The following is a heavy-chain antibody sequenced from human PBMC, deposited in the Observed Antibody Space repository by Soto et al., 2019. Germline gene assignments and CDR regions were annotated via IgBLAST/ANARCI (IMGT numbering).Heavy chain of an antibody. CDR3: AKDGIRKDDY. CDR1: GFSISDYA. CDR2: ISDSGTKT. V-gene: IGHV3-23*01. J-gene: IGHJ4*02. Sequence: VQLLESGGGFIQPGGSLRLSCSASGFSISDYAMSWVRQAPGKGLEWVSSISDSGTKTFYADSVKGRFAISRDTSKNTVYMQMNNLRDEDTALYYCAKDGIRKDDYWGQGTVVTVSS.